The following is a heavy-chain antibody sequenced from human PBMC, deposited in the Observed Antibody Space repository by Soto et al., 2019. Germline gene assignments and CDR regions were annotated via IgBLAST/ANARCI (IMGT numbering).Heavy chain of an antibody. V-gene: IGHV3-33*01. Sequence: QVQLVESGGGVVQPGRSLRLSCAASGFNFNNYGMHWVRQAPGKGLEWVAVIWNDGNGYYYANSVKGRFTISRDNSKNTLFLQMRSLRAEDTAVYYCASRQISPPTRGAASARGGMDVWGQGTTVTVSS. CDR1: GFNFNNYG. CDR2: IWNDGNGY. CDR3: ASRQISPPTRGAASARGGMDV. J-gene: IGHJ6*02. D-gene: IGHD6-13*01.